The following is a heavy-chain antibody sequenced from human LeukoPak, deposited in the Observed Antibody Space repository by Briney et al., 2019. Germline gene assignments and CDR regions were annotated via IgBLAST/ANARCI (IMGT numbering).Heavy chain of an antibody. CDR2: IYTSGST. D-gene: IGHD6-19*01. CDR1: GGSISSGGYY. J-gene: IGHJ4*02. CDR3: VGAGPQWLVPFDY. Sequence: SQTLSLTCTVSGGSISSGGYYWSWIRQPAGKGLEWIGRIYTSGSTNYNPSLKSRVTMSVDTSKNQFSLKLSSVTAADTAVYYCVGAGPQWLVPFDYWGQGTLVTVSS. V-gene: IGHV4-61*02.